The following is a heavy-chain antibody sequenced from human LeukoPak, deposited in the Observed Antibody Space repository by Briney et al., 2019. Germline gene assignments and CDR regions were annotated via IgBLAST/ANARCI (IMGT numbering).Heavy chain of an antibody. CDR2: INHSGST. CDR1: GGSFSGYY. V-gene: IGHV4-34*01. CDR3: AGGGFSKGYSYSSRSFYFEN. Sequence: PSETLSLTCAVYGGSFSGYYWSWIRQPPGKGLEWIGEINHSGSTNYNPSLKSRVTISVDTSKNQFSLKLSSVTAADTAVYYCAGGGFSKGYSYSSRSFYFENGARGTRVPVSS. J-gene: IGHJ4*02. D-gene: IGHD5-18*01.